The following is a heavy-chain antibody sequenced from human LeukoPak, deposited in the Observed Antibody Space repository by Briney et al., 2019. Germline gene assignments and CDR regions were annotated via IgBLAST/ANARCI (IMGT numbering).Heavy chain of an antibody. V-gene: IGHV4-34*01. CDR3: ARGFPRGYGDAFDI. Sequence: SEALSLTCAVYGGSFSGYYWSWIRQPPGKGLEWIGEINHSGSTNYNPSLKSRVTISVDTSKNQFSLKLSSVTAADTAVYYCARGFPRGYGDAFDIWGQGTMVTVSS. J-gene: IGHJ3*02. CDR1: GGSFSGYY. D-gene: IGHD5-18*01. CDR2: INHSGST.